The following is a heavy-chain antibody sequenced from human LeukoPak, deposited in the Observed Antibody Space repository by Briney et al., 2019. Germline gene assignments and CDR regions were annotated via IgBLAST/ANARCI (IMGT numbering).Heavy chain of an antibody. CDR1: GYTFTSYY. CDR3: VRCAADCKGSYFYL. Sequence: ASVKVSCKASGYTFTSYYMHWVRQAPGQGLEWMGIINPSDGIAGYAQKFQGRVTVTRDTSTSTVYVELSSLRSGDTAVYSCVRCAADCKGSYFYLWVRGTLVTVSS. J-gene: IGHJ2*01. CDR2: INPSDGIA. D-gene: IGHD2-21*01. V-gene: IGHV1-46*03.